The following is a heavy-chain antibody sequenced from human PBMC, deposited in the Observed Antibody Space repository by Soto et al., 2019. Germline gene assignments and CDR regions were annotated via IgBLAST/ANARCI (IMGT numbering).Heavy chain of an antibody. Sequence: PGGSLRLSCAASGFTVDDYAMHWVRQAPGKGLEWVSGISWNSGSIAYADSVKGRFTISRDNAKNSVYLQMNSLRAEDTALYYCAKDGCSSTSCYAPSQGPNYHYYYYIDVWGEGTTVTVSS. CDR1: GFTVDDYA. CDR3: AKDGCSSTSCYAPSQGPNYHYYYYIDV. CDR2: ISWNSGSI. D-gene: IGHD2-2*01. J-gene: IGHJ6*03. V-gene: IGHV3-9*01.